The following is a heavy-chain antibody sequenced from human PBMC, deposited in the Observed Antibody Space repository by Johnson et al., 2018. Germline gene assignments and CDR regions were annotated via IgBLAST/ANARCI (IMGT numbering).Heavy chain of an antibody. CDR1: RFTFSSYG. CDR3: AKDEAFGELLDAFDI. V-gene: IGHV3-30*18. J-gene: IGHJ3*02. D-gene: IGHD3-10*01. CDR2: ISYDGSNK. Sequence: VQLVESGGGVVQSGRSLRLSCAASRFTFSSYGMHWVRQAPGKGLEWVAVISYDGSNKYYADSVKGRFTISRDNSKNTLYLQMNSLRAEDTAVYYCAKDEAFGELLDAFDIWGQGTMVTVSS.